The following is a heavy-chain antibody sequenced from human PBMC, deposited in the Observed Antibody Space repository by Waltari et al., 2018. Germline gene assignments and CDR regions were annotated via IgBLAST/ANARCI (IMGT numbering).Heavy chain of an antibody. J-gene: IGHJ5*02. CDR2: INHSGST. CDR1: GGSFSGYY. V-gene: IGHV4-34*01. Sequence: QVQLQQWGAGLLKPSETLPLTCAVYGGSFSGYYWSWIRQPPGKGLEWIGEINHSGSTNYNPSLKSRVTISVDTSKNQFSLKLSSVTAADTAVYYCARGKVNWFDPWGQGTLVTVSS. CDR3: ARGKVNWFDP.